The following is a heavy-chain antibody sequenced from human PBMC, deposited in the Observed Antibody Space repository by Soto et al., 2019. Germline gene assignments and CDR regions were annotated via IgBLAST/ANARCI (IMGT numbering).Heavy chain of an antibody. J-gene: IGHJ4*02. CDR2: IWYDGTQK. CDR1: GFTFNTYS. D-gene: IGHD4-17*01. V-gene: IGHV3-33*01. Sequence: QVQLEESGGGVVQPGRSLRLSCEASGFTFNTYSMHWVRQPPGKGLEWLAAIWYDGTQKYYADSVKGRFIISRDNSKKTLYLDMNSLRAEDTAVYYCARAGGTTVTVIWHFDSWGQGTLVTVSS. CDR3: ARAGGTTVTVIWHFDS.